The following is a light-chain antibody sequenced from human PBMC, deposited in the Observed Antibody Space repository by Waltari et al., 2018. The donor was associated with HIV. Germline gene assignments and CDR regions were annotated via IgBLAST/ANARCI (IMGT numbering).Light chain of an antibody. V-gene: IGLV1-44*01. CDR3: AAWDDSLNGVL. J-gene: IGLJ2*01. CDR2: SNN. CDR1: SSNIGSNT. Sequence: QSVLTQPPSASGTPGRRVTISCSGRSSNIGSNTVNWYQQLPGTAPKLLIYSNNQRPSGVPDRFSGSKSGTSASLAISGLQSEDEADYYCAAWDDSLNGVLFGGGTKLTVL.